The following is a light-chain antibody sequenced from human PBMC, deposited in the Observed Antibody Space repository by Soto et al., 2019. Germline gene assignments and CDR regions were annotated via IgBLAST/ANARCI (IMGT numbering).Light chain of an antibody. J-gene: IGKJ5*01. CDR2: DAS. CDR3: QQYDNLPPIT. V-gene: IGKV1-33*01. CDR1: QTISSW. Sequence: DIQMTQSPSTLSGSVGDRVTITCRASQTISSWLAWYQQKPGKAPKLLIYDASNLETGVPSRFSGSGSGTDFTFTISSLQPEDISTYYCQQYDNLPPITLGQGTRLEIK.